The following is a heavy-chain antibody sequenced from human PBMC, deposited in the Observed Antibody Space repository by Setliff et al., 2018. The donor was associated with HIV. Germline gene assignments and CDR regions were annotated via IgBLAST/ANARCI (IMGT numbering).Heavy chain of an antibody. CDR2: INTDGSST. D-gene: IGHD1-26*01. CDR3: AAVFTGEPGRSLDY. Sequence: GGSLRLSCAASGFTFSTTWMYWVRQAPGKGLVWVSRINTDGSSTTYADSVKGRFTISRDNAKNTLYLQMNSLRAEDTAVYYCAAVFTGEPGRSLDYWGQGTPVTVSS. V-gene: IGHV3-74*01. J-gene: IGHJ4*02. CDR1: GFTFSTTW.